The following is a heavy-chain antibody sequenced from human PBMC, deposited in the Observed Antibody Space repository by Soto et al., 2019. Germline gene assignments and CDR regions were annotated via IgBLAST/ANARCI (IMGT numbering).Heavy chain of an antibody. J-gene: IGHJ2*01. CDR1: GFTYSNYA. CDR2: ISGDGHST. D-gene: IGHD1-7*01. CDR3: VKRTTGWYFDL. Sequence: GGSLRLSCSASGFTYSNYAMHWVRQAPGKGLEYVSAISGDGHSTYYADSVKARFTISRDNSRNTLYLQMSSLRAEDTAVYYCVKRTTGWYFDLWGRGTLVTVSS. V-gene: IGHV3-64D*06.